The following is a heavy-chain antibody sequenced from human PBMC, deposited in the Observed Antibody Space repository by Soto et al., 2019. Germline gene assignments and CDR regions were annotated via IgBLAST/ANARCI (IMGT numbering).Heavy chain of an antibody. V-gene: IGHV1-3*04. D-gene: IGHD7-27*01. J-gene: IGHJ5*02. Sequence: SVQVSCKASGYTFTTYSVHWVRQAPGQSLEWMGWIKTDSGQTKYAQRFQGRVIITRDTSATTVYMELNNLKSEDTAMYYCARQRGRHITNWGAGRTDNWLDPWGQGTLVTVYS. CDR3: ARQRGRHITNWGAGRTDNWLDP. CDR1: GYTFTTYS. CDR2: IKTDSGQT.